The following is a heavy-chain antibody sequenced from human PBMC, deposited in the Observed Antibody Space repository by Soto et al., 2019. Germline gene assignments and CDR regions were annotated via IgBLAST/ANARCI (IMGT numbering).Heavy chain of an antibody. Sequence: GASVKVSCKASGYTFATYYIHWVRQAPGQGLEWMGIINPSSGSAGYAQKFQVSVTMTRDTPTSTFYLELSSLRSEDTAVYYCARLYDTSDPDYWGQGTLVTVSS. J-gene: IGHJ4*02. V-gene: IGHV1-46*01. CDR2: INPSSGSA. D-gene: IGHD3-22*01. CDR3: ARLYDTSDPDY. CDR1: GYTFATYY.